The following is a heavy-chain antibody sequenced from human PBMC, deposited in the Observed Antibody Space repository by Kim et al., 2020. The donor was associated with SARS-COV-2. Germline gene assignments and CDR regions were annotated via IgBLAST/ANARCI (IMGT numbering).Heavy chain of an antibody. J-gene: IGHJ5*02. CDR1: GFTFSSYA. V-gene: IGHV3-23*01. CDR2: ISGSGGST. CDR3: ASRSSIAVRHPFDP. D-gene: IGHD6-6*01. Sequence: GGSLRLSCAASGFTFSSYAMSWVRQAPGKGLEWVSAISGSGGSTYYADSVKGRFTISRDNSKNTRYLQMNSLRAEDTAVYYCASRSSIAVRHPFDPWGQGTLVTVSS.